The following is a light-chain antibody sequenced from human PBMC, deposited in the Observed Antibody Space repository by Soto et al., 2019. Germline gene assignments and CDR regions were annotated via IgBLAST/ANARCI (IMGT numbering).Light chain of an antibody. Sequence: DIQMTQSPSSLSASVGDRVTITCRASQSITTYLNWYQHKPGKAPKLLIYAASNLQSGVLSRFSGSGSGTDFTLTISSLQPEDFATYYCQQSYSIFLTFGQGTKVEVK. V-gene: IGKV1-39*01. CDR2: AAS. J-gene: IGKJ1*01. CDR1: QSITTY. CDR3: QQSYSIFLT.